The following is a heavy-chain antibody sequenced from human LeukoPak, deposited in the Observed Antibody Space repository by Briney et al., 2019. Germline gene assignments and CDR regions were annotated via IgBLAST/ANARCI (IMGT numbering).Heavy chain of an antibody. CDR1: GFTFSTYA. Sequence: GGSLRLSCAASGFTFSTYAVNWVRQAPGRGLEWVSAISGSGDSTYYADSVKGRFTISRDNSKDTLYLQMSSVRVDDTGVYYCARDRGRYYDSRGFYWGYYFDSWGQGILGTVST. V-gene: IGHV3-23*01. D-gene: IGHD3-22*01. CDR3: ARDRGRYYDSRGFYWGYYFDS. J-gene: IGHJ4*02. CDR2: ISGSGDST.